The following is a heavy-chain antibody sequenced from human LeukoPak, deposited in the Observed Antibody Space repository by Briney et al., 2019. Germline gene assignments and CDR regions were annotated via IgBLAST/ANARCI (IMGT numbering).Heavy chain of an antibody. D-gene: IGHD7-27*01. Sequence: GGSLRLSCAASGFTFSNAWMSWVRQAPGKGLEWVGRIKSKTDGGTTDYAAPVKGRFTISRDDSNNTLYLQMNSLKTEATAVYYCAKAPTNWDSGYWGQGTLVTVSS. V-gene: IGHV3-15*01. CDR3: AKAPTNWDSGY. CDR2: IKSKTDGGTT. CDR1: GFTFSNAW. J-gene: IGHJ4*02.